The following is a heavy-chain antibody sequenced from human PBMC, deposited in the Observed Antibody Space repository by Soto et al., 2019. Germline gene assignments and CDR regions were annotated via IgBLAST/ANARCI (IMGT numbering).Heavy chain of an antibody. CDR3: AKSGTFFRPSRGYFDY. Sequence: ASVTVSCQASGFTFTGHYIHWVRQAPGHGLEWMGWINPNSGGTSYAQKFQGRVTMTRDTSITTAYMELSRLSSDDTAVDYGAKSGTFFRPSRGYFDYWGQGTLGTVAA. J-gene: IGHJ4*02. CDR2: INPNSGGT. CDR1: GFTFTGHY. D-gene: IGHD1-1*01. V-gene: IGHV1-2*02.